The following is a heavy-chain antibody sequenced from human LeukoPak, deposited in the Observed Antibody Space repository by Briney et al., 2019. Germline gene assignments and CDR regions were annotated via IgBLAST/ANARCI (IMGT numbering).Heavy chain of an antibody. CDR2: IYYSGST. Sequence: SETLSLTCTVSGGSISSSSYYWGWIRQPPGKGLEWIGSIYYSGSTYYNPSLKSRVTISVDTSKNQFSLKLSSVTAADTAVYYCASSVRLIPHGPDAFDIWGQGTMVTVSS. CDR3: ASSVRLIPHGPDAFDI. CDR1: GGSISSSSYY. V-gene: IGHV4-39*07. J-gene: IGHJ3*02. D-gene: IGHD3-16*01.